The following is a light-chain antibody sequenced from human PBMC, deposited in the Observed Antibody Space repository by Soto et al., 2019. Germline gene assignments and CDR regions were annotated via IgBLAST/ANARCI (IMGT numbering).Light chain of an antibody. Sequence: QSVLTQPASVSGSPGQSITISCTGTSGDVGGYNYVSWYQQHPGKAPKLMIYDVSNRPSGVSNRFSGSQSGNTASLTISGLQAEDEADYYCSSYTSSSTVVFGGGTKVTVL. CDR3: SSYTSSSTVV. CDR2: DVS. J-gene: IGLJ2*01. V-gene: IGLV2-14*01. CDR1: SGDVGGYNY.